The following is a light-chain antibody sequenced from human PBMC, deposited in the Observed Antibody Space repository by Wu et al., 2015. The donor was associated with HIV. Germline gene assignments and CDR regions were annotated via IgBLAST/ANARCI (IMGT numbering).Light chain of an antibody. J-gene: IGKJ2*01. V-gene: IGKV3-11*01. CDR3: QQRSNWPPYT. Sequence: EIVLTQSPAALSISPGERATLSCRASRSVSSAVAWYQQKPGQAPRLLIYDSSTRATAIPARFTGGGSGTDYSLTIDSLEPEDFAVYYCQQRSNWPPYTFGQGTKLEIK. CDR1: RSVSSA. CDR2: DSS.